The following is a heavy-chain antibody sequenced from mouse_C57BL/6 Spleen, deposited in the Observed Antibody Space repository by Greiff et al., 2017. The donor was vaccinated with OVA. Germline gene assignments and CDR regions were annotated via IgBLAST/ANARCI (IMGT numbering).Heavy chain of an antibody. V-gene: IGHV1-81*01. Sequence: QVQLQQSGAELARPGASVKLSCKASGYTFTSYGISWVKQRTGQGLEWIGEIYPRSGNTYYNEKFKGKATLTADKSSSTAYMELRSLTSEDSAVYFCARREITTVVERYWGQGTLVTVSA. D-gene: IGHD1-1*01. CDR3: ARREITTVVERY. J-gene: IGHJ3*01. CDR2: IYPRSGNT. CDR1: GYTFTSYG.